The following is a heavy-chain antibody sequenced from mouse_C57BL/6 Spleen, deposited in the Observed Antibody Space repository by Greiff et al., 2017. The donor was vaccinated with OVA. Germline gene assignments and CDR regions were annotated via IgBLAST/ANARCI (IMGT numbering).Heavy chain of an antibody. J-gene: IGHJ4*01. CDR1: GFTFSDYG. CDR3: ARSHNYLYAMDY. Sequence: EVKLMESGGGLVKPGGSLKLSCAASGFTFSDYGMHWVRQAPEKGLEWVAYISRGSSTIYYADTVKGRFTISRDNAKNTLFLQMTSLRSEDTAMYYCARSHNYLYAMDYWGQGTSVTVSS. V-gene: IGHV5-17*01. CDR2: ISRGSSTI. D-gene: IGHD1-3*01.